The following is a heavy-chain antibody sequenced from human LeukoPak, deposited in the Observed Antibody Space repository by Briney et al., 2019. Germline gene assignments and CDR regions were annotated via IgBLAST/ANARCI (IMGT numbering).Heavy chain of an antibody. V-gene: IGHV3-48*03. CDR2: SSGSDATT. CDR3: PTLGYHLHS. Sequence: GGSLRLSCAATGFAFSVYEMNWVRQAPGKGLEWVAYSSGSDATTYYADSVKGRFVISRDNARSSLYLQMNSLRAEDTALYYCPTLGYHLHSWGQGTLVTVSS. D-gene: IGHD3-22*01. CDR1: GFAFSVYE. J-gene: IGHJ5*02.